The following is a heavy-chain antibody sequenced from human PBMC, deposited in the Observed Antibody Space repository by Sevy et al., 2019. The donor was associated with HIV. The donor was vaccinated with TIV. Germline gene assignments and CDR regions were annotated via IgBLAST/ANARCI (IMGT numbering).Heavy chain of an antibody. Sequence: GGSLRLSCAASGFTFSSYGLHWVRQAPGKGLEWVAVISYDGSNKYYADSVKGRFTISRDNSKNTLYLQMNSLRAEDTAVYYCAKWPSEGDYWGQGTLVTVSS. J-gene: IGHJ4*02. V-gene: IGHV3-30*18. CDR2: ISYDGSNK. CDR3: AKWPSEGDY. CDR1: GFTFSSYG.